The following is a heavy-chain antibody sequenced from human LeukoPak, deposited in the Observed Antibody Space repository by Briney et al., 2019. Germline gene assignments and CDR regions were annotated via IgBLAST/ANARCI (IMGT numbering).Heavy chain of an antibody. CDR1: GFTFSSYS. CDR3: ALDYGDYYAFDI. D-gene: IGHD4-17*01. J-gene: IGHJ3*02. CDR2: ISSSSSYV. V-gene: IGHV3-21*01. Sequence: GGSLRLSCAASGFTFSSYSMNWVRQAPGKGLEWVSSISSSSSYVYYADSVKGRLAISRDNAKNSLYLQMNSLRAEDTAVYYCALDYGDYYAFDIWGQGTMVTVSS.